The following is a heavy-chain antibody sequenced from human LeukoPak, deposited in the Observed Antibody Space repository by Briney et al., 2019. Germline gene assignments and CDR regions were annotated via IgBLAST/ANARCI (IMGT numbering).Heavy chain of an antibody. CDR1: GGSFSTYY. D-gene: IGHD1-1*01. CDR3: ARGPTISETGYFDY. Sequence: SETLSLTCAAYGGSFSTYYWSWIRQSPGKGLEWIAEINHRGDTNYNPSVKSRVTISVETSKNQFSLKENSLTAADTAVYYCARGPTISETGYFDYWGQGTLVTVSS. V-gene: IGHV4-34*01. CDR2: INHRGDT. J-gene: IGHJ4*03.